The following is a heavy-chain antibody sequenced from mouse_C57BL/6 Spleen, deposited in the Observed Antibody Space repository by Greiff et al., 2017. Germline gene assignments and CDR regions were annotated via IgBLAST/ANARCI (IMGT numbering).Heavy chain of an antibody. CDR2: IHPNSGST. Sequence: QVHVKQPGAELVKPGASVKLSCKASGYTFTSSWMHWVKQRPGQGLEWIGMIHPNSGSTNYNEKFKSKATLTVDKSSSTAYMQLSSLTSEDSAVYYCARNSKSRYFDVWGTGTTVTVSS. V-gene: IGHV1-64*01. J-gene: IGHJ1*03. CDR3: ARNSKSRYFDV. CDR1: GYTFTSSW.